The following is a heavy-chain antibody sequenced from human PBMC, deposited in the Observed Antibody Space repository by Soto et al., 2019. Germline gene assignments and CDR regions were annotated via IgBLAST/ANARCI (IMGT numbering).Heavy chain of an antibody. CDR2: INPNGGST. CDR1: GYSFTSQY. J-gene: IGHJ3*02. Sequence: QVQLVQSGAEVEKPGASVKISCKASGYSFTSQYVHWVRQAPGQGLEWMGIINPNGGSTTYAQKFQGRVTMHRETPPTAGQRGLSTLTAAATAVFYGVGEEWLRPGGGGTEPLDIWGQGTMVTVAS. D-gene: IGHD5-12*01. CDR3: VGEEWLRPGGGGTEPLDI. V-gene: IGHV1-46*03.